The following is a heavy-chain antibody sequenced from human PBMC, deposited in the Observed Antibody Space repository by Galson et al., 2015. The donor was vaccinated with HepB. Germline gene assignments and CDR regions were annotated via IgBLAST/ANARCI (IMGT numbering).Heavy chain of an antibody. V-gene: IGHV3-30-3*01. CDR3: ASPLESSSWYFANYGMDA. CDR2: ISYDGSNK. J-gene: IGHJ6*02. Sequence: SLRLSCAASGFTFSSYAMHWVRQAPGKGLEWVAVISYDGSNKYYADSVKGRFTISRDNSKNTLYLQMNSLRAEDTAVYYCASPLESSSWYFANYGMDAWGQGTTVTVSS. CDR1: GFTFSSYA. D-gene: IGHD6-13*01.